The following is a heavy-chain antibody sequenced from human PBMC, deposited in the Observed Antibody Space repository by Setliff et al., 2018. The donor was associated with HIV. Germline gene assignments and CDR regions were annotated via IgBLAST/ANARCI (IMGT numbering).Heavy chain of an antibody. D-gene: IGHD3-3*01. CDR1: GFRFSDHF. CDR2: ISSSGDTS. V-gene: IGHV3-11*04. J-gene: IGHJ4*02. CDR3: ARDRGDSYYDFWSNYAHFDY. Sequence: GSLRLSCAASGFRFSDHFASWFRQAPGKGLEWISDISSSGDTSNYADSVKGRFTISRDNAQNSVFLQMNSLRAEDTAVYYCARDRGDSYYDFWSNYAHFDYWGQGTLVTVSS.